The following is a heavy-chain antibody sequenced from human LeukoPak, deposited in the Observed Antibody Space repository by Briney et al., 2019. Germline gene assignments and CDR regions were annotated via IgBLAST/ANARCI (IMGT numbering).Heavy chain of an antibody. J-gene: IGHJ3*02. Sequence: ASVKVSFKASGSPFTSYGIRWGRRAAGQGGEGRGWISAYNGNTNYPQKLQGRVTMTTDTSTSTAYMELRSLRSDDTAVYYCARDFGWLSLDDAFDIWGQGTMVTVSS. D-gene: IGHD3-9*01. V-gene: IGHV1-18*01. CDR1: GSPFTSYG. CDR3: ARDFGWLSLDDAFDI. CDR2: ISAYNGNT.